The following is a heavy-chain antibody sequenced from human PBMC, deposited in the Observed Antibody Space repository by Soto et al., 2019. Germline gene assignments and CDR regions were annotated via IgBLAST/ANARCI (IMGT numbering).Heavy chain of an antibody. V-gene: IGHV3-23*01. J-gene: IGHJ6*03. CDR1: GFTFSSYA. D-gene: IGHD2-2*03. CDR2: ISGSGGST. Sequence: GGSLRLSCAASGFTFSSYAMSWVRQAPGKGLEWVSAISGSGGSTYYADSVKGRFTISRDNSKNTLYLQMNSLRAEDTAVYYCAKAGLDIVVVPAAMGAGYYYYYMDVWGKGTTVTVSS. CDR3: AKAGLDIVVVPAAMGAGYYYYYMDV.